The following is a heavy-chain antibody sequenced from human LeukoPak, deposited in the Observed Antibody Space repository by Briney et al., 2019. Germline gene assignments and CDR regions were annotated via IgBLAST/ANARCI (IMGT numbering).Heavy chain of an antibody. CDR1: GFSVATNY. J-gene: IGHJ4*02. Sequence: GGSLRLSCAASGFSVATNYMSWARQAPGKGLEWVSVIYSGGTTNYAVSVRARCTISRDSSANTLYLQMDNLRVEDTAVYYCVRDHYYDCSGYYDYWGQGTLVTVSS. CDR3: VRDHYYDCSGYYDY. D-gene: IGHD3-9*01. CDR2: IYSGGTT. V-gene: IGHV3-66*01.